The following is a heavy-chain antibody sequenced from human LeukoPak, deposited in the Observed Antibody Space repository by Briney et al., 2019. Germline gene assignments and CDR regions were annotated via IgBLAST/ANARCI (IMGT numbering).Heavy chain of an antibody. V-gene: IGHV4-34*01. D-gene: IGHD4-17*01. J-gene: IGHJ4*02. CDR1: GGSFSGYY. CDR2: INHSGST. Sequence: SETLSLTCAVYGGSFSGYYWSWIRQPPGKGLEWIGEINHSGSTNYNSSLKSRVTISVDTSKNQFSLTLSSVTAADTAVYYCARHNIASDGARLFDFWGRGTLVAVSS. CDR3: ARHNIASDGARLFDF.